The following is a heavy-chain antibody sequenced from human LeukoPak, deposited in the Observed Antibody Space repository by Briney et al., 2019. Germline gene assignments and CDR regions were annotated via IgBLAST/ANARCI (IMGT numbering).Heavy chain of an antibody. CDR3: ARVGPSTSTTVTTGSFYFDS. Sequence: ASVKVSCKASGYTFTDYYMHWLRQAPGQGLEWMGWMHPNSGGTNYAQKFQGRVTMTTDTSTSTAYMDLRSLRPDDTAIYYCARVGPSTSTTVTTGSFYFDSWGQGTLVTVSS. CDR1: GYTFTDYY. D-gene: IGHD4-17*01. CDR2: MHPNSGGT. V-gene: IGHV1-2*02. J-gene: IGHJ4*02.